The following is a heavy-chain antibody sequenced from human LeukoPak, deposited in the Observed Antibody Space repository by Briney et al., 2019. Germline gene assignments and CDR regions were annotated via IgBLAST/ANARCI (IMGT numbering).Heavy chain of an antibody. D-gene: IGHD3-22*01. CDR2: ISGSGTST. CDR1: GFTFGIYA. V-gene: IGHV3-23*01. Sequence: PGGSLRLSCAASGFTFGIYAMSWVRQAPGEGLEWVSAISGSGTSTYYGDSVKGRFTISRDNSKNTLYLQLNSLGAEDTAVYYCAKLGFYESLNNFDYWGQGTLVTVSS. CDR3: AKLGFYESLNNFDY. J-gene: IGHJ4*02.